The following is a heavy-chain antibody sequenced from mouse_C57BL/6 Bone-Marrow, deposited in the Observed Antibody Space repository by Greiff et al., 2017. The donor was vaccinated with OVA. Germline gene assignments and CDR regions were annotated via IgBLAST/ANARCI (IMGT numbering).Heavy chain of an antibody. J-gene: IGHJ4*01. Sequence: EVQRVESGGGLVQPGGSLSLSCAASGFTFTAYYMSWVRQPPGKALEWLGFIRNKANGYTTEYSASVKGRFTISRDNSQSILYLQMNALRAEDSATYYCARSGSSYGYAMDYWGQGTSVTVSS. D-gene: IGHD1-1*01. CDR2: IRNKANGYTT. V-gene: IGHV7-3*01. CDR3: ARSGSSYGYAMDY. CDR1: GFTFTAYY.